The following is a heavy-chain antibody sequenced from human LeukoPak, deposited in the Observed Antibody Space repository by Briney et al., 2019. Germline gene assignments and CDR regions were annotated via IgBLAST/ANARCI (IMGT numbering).Heavy chain of an antibody. D-gene: IGHD4-11*01. CDR2: IYYSGST. CDR3: ARGFSNTFGY. J-gene: IGHJ4*02. V-gene: IGHV4-39*07. Sequence: SETLSLTCTVSGGSISSSSYYWGWIRQPPGKGLEWIGSIYYSGSTYYNPSLKSRVTISVDTSKNQFSLKLSSVTAADTAVYCCARGFSNTFGYWGQGTLVTVSS. CDR1: GGSISSSSYY.